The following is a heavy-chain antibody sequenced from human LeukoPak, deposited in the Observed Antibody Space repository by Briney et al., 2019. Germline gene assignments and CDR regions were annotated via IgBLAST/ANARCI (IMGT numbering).Heavy chain of an antibody. D-gene: IGHD6-19*01. V-gene: IGHV3-48*03. CDR3: ARVSGWYGMDV. CDR2: ISSSGSTI. CDR1: GFTSSSYE. Sequence: GRSLRLSCAASGFTSSSYEMNWVRQAAGHGLEWVSYISSSGSTIYYADSMKGRFTISRDNAKNSLYLQMNSLRAEDTAVYYCARVSGWYGMDVWGQGTTVTVSS. J-gene: IGHJ6*02.